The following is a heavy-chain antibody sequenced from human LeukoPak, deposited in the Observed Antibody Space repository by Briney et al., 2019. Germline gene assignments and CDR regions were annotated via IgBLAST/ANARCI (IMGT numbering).Heavy chain of an antibody. CDR2: ITPNSGGT. D-gene: IGHD2-2*02. J-gene: IGHJ5*02. Sequence: ASVKVSCKASGYTFTAYYVHWVRQAPGQGLEWMGWITPNSGGTKYAQKFQGRVTMTRDTSISTAYMELSGLRSDDTAVYYCARGFRLSAIEDWFDPWGQGTLVAVSS. CDR3: ARGFRLSAIEDWFDP. V-gene: IGHV1-2*02. CDR1: GYTFTAYY.